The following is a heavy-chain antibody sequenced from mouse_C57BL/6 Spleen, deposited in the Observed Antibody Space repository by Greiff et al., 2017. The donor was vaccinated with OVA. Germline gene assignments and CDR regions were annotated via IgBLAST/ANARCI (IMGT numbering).Heavy chain of an antibody. V-gene: IGHV5-9-1*02. CDR2: ISSGGDYI. Sequence: EVQLVESGEGLVKPGGSLKLSCAASGFTFSSYAMSWVRQTPEKRLEWVAYISSGGDYIYYADTVKGRFTISRDNARNTLYLQMSSLKSEDTAMYYCTRGDYGNYWFAYWGQGTLVTVSA. CDR1: GFTFSSYA. J-gene: IGHJ3*01. D-gene: IGHD2-1*01. CDR3: TRGDYGNYWFAY.